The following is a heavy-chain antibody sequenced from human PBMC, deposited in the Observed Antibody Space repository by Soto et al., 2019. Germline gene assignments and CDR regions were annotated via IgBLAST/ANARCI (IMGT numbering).Heavy chain of an antibody. J-gene: IGHJ4*02. CDR2: ISDGGDTT. Sequence: GGSLRLSCAASGFSFSNYAMSWVRQAPGKGLEWVSDISDGGDTTHYADSVKGRFTISRDNSKNTLYLQMSSLRAEDTAVYYCAKDLRGSGNYRRAYFDYWGQGALVTVSS. V-gene: IGHV3-23*01. CDR3: AKDLRGSGNYRRAYFDY. D-gene: IGHD3-10*01. CDR1: GFSFSNYA.